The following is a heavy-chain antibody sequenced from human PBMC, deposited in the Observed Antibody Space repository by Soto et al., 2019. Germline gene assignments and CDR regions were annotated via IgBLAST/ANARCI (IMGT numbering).Heavy chain of an antibody. CDR2: IWYDGSNK. CDR3: ASARTDDYYYGMDV. CDR1: GFTFSSYG. Sequence: QVQLVESGGGEVQPGRSLRLSCAASGFTFSSYGMHWVRQAPGKGLEWVAVIWYDGSNKYYADSVKGRFTISRDNSKNTLYLQMNSLRAEDTAVYYCASARTDDYYYGMDVWGQGTTVTVSS. V-gene: IGHV3-33*01. J-gene: IGHJ6*02.